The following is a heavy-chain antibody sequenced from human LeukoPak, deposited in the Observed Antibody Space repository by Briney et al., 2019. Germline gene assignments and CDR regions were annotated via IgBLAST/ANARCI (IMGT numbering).Heavy chain of an antibody. J-gene: IGHJ4*02. V-gene: IGHV4-4*07. CDR3: ARDSLPWFGELWYFDY. Sequence: SETLSLTCTVSGGSISSYYWSWIRQPAGKGLEWIGRIYTSGSTNYNPSLKSRVTMSVDTSKNQFSLKLSSVTAADTAVYYSARDSLPWFGELWYFDYWGQGTLVTVSS. CDR2: IYTSGST. CDR1: GGSISSYY. D-gene: IGHD3-10*01.